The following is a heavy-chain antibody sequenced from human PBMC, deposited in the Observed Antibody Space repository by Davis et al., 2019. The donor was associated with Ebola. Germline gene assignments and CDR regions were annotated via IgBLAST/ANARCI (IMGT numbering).Heavy chain of an antibody. J-gene: IGHJ3*02. V-gene: IGHV3-23*01. CDR3: AKDTSNIWFDI. D-gene: IGHD1-26*01. Sequence: GESLKISCAASGFVFSNYVMSWVRRAPGKGLEWVSTLGLSADTYYADSVKGRFTISRDNSKNTLHLQMNSLRVEDTAIYYCAKDTSNIWFDIWGQGTNVTVSS. CDR2: LGLSADT. CDR1: GFVFSNYV.